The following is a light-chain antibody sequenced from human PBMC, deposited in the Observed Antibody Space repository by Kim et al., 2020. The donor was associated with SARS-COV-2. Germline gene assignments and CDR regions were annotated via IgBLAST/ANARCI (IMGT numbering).Light chain of an antibody. CDR2: DAS. CDR3: QQRSNWPLT. J-gene: IGKJ4*01. Sequence: WSPGERATLSCRASQSVSSYLAWYQQNPGQAPRLPIYDASNMATGIPARFSGSGSGTDFTLTISSLEPEDFAVYYCQQRSNWPLTFGGGTKVDIK. CDR1: QSVSSY. V-gene: IGKV3-11*01.